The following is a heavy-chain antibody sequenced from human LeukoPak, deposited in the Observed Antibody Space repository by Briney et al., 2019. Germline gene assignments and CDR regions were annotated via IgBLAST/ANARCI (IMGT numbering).Heavy chain of an antibody. V-gene: IGHV4-61*02. D-gene: IGHD3-3*01. Sequence: SETLSLACTVSGGSISSGSYYWSWIRQPAGKGLEWIGRIYTGGSTNYNPSLKSRVTISVDTSKNQFSLKLSSVTAADTAMYYCARAGYYNFWSGSYREIQEWFDSWGQGTLVTVSS. CDR1: GGSISSGSYY. CDR3: ARAGYYNFWSGSYREIQEWFDS. CDR2: IYTGGST. J-gene: IGHJ5*01.